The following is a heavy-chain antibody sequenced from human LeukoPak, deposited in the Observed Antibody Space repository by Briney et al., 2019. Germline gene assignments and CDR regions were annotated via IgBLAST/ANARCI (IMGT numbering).Heavy chain of an antibody. CDR2: IKEDGSEQ. V-gene: IGHV3-7*03. CDR1: GFTFSRHW. D-gene: IGHD5-24*01. J-gene: IGHJ6*02. CDR3: ARGRDGYNYPNDYYYGMDV. Sequence: GGSLRLSCTASGFTFSRHWISWVRQTPGKGLEWVANIKEDGSEQYYVDSVKGRFTISRDNSKNTLYLQMNSLKAEDTAVYYCARGRDGYNYPNDYYYGMDVWGQGTTVTVSS.